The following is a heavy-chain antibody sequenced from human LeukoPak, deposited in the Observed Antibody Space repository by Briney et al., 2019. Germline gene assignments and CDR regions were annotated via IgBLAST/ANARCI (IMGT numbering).Heavy chain of an antibody. CDR2: IYYSGST. V-gene: IGHV4-59*01. CDR3: ARGALEPDFDY. Sequence: SSETLSLTCTVSGGSISSYYWSWIRQPPGKGLEWIGYIYYSGSTNYNPSLKSRVTISVDTSKNQFSLKLSSVTAADTAVYYCARGALEPDFDYWGQGTLVTVSS. CDR1: GGSISSYY. D-gene: IGHD1-1*01. J-gene: IGHJ4*02.